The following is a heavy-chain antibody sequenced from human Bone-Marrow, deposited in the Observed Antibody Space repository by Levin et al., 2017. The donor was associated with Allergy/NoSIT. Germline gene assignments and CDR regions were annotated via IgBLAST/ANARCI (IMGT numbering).Heavy chain of an antibody. V-gene: IGHV4-39*01. D-gene: IGHD5-24*01. Sequence: SETLSLTCTVSGGSIFTTYFWAWIRQPPGKGLEWIGSIYHSGSAYYNPSLGSRVTKSVDTSRNQFSLTLDSVTAADTAVYFCARHHSTGYTNAFDIWGQGTMVTVSS. J-gene: IGHJ3*02. CDR3: ARHHSTGYTNAFDI. CDR1: GGSIFTTYF. CDR2: IYHSGSA.